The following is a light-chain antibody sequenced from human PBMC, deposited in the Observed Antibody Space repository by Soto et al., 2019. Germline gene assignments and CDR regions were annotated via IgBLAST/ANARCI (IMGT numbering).Light chain of an antibody. CDR3: QQNSDWRPLT. CDR2: GSP. Sequence: DIVMTQSPATLSVSPGERATLSCRASQSISNNLVWYQQKPGQAPRLLIYGSPTRATGIPARFSGSGSGTEFTLTISSLQSEDFAFYYCQQNSDWRPLTFGGGTKV. J-gene: IGKJ4*01. CDR1: QSISNN. V-gene: IGKV3-15*01.